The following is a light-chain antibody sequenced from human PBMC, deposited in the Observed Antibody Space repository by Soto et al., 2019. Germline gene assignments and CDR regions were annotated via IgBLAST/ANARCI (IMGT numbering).Light chain of an antibody. V-gene: IGKV3-20*01. CDR2: AAS. CDR3: QQYGSSPPIT. Sequence: EIVLTQSPGTLSLSPGERATLSCRASQRVSGSSLAWYQQKPGQAPRLHISAASSRATGIPDRFSGSGSGTDFTLTISRLEPEDFAVYYCQQYGSSPPITFGQGTRLEIK. J-gene: IGKJ5*01. CDR1: QRVSGSS.